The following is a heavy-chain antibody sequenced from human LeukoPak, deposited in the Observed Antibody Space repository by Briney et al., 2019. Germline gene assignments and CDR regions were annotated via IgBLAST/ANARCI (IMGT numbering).Heavy chain of an antibody. Sequence: SSETLSLTRTVSGGSISSSSYYWGWIRQPPGKGLEWIGSIYYSGSTYYNPSLKSRVTISVDTSKNQFSLKLSSVTAADTAVYYCARQVTFYYDSSRYCFDYWGQGTLVTVSS. CDR2: IYYSGST. CDR1: GGSISSSSYY. J-gene: IGHJ4*02. V-gene: IGHV4-39*01. CDR3: ARQVTFYYDSSRYCFDY. D-gene: IGHD3-22*01.